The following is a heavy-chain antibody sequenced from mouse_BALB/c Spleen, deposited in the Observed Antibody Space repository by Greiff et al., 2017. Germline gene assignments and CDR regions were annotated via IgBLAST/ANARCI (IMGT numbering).Heavy chain of an antibody. Sequence: VQLVESGPGLVAPSQSLSITCTVSGFSLTSYGVHWVRQPPGKGLEWLGVIWAGGSTNYNSALMSRLSISKDNSKSQVFLKMNSLQTDDTAMYCGTRGGIATAWFAYWGQGTLVTVSA. V-gene: IGHV2-9*02. J-gene: IGHJ3*01. CDR2: IWAGGST. CDR1: GFSLTSYG. CDR3: TRGGIATAWFAY. D-gene: IGHD1-1*01.